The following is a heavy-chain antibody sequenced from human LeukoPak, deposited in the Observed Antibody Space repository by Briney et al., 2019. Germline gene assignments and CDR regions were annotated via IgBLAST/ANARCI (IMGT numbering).Heavy chain of an antibody. J-gene: IGHJ4*02. D-gene: IGHD6-13*01. CDR3: AKGDRYSSSWFIGSIHY. CDR2: ISGSGGST. Sequence: GSLRLSCAASGFTFSSYAMSWVRQAPGKGLEWVSAISGSGGSTYYADSVKGRFTISRDNSKNTLYLQMNSLRAEDTAVYYCAKGDRYSSSWFIGSIHYWGQGTLVTVSS. CDR1: GFTFSSYA. V-gene: IGHV3-23*01.